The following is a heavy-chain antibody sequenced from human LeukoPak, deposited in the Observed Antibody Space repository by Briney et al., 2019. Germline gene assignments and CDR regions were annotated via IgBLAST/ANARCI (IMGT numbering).Heavy chain of an antibody. V-gene: IGHV3-33*01. CDR1: GFTFSSYG. D-gene: IGHD5-18*01. Sequence: PGGSLRLSCAAPGFTFSSYGMHWVRQAPGKGLEWVAVIWYDGSNKHYADSVKGRFTISRDNSKNTLYLQMNSLRAEDTAVYYCARDFTAMVTVSDYWGQGTLVTVSS. CDR2: IWYDGSNK. J-gene: IGHJ4*02. CDR3: ARDFTAMVTVSDY.